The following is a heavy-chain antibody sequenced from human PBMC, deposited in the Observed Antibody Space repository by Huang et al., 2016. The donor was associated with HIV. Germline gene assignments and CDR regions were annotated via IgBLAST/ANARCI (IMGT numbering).Heavy chain of an antibody. CDR2: IKHSGST. CDR1: GGSFSGYY. V-gene: IGHV4-34*01. J-gene: IGHJ1*01. CDR3: ARAATRVFQH. Sequence: QVQLQQWGAGLLKPSETLSLTCAVYGGSFSGYYWSWIRQPAGKGLEWIGEIKHSGSTNYNPSLKSRVTISVDTSKNQFSLKLSSVTAADTAVYYCARAATRVFQHWGQGTLVTVSS.